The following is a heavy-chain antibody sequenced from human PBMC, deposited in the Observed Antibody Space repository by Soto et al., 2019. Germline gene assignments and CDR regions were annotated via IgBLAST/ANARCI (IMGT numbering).Heavy chain of an antibody. Sequence: QVQLQESGPGLVKPSQTLSLTCTVSGGSISSGGYYWSWIRQHPGKGLEWIGYIYYSGSTYYNPSLQSRVTISVDTSKNQFSLKLRSVTAADTAVYYCARDWGLRRTSSVVVPAAMPGPYGMDVWGQGTTVTVSS. V-gene: IGHV4-31*03. J-gene: IGHJ6*02. D-gene: IGHD2-2*01. CDR3: ARDWGLRRTSSVVVPAAMPGPYGMDV. CDR1: GGSISSGGYY. CDR2: IYYSGST.